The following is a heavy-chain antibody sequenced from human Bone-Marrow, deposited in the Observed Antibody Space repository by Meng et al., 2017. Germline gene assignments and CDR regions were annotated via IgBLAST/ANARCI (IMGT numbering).Heavy chain of an antibody. CDR2: IYSSGST. V-gene: IGHV4-61*02. J-gene: IGHJ5*02. CDR3: ARVFDFYGSGSYKNWFDP. D-gene: IGHD3-10*01. Sequence: QVQLQESGPELVKPSQTLSLACTVSGGSISSNTYYWSWIRQPAGKGLEWIGRIYSSGSTNYNPTLKSRVTISLDTSKNQFFLKLRSVTAADTAVYYCARVFDFYGSGSYKNWFDPWGQGILVTVSS. CDR1: GGSISSNTYY.